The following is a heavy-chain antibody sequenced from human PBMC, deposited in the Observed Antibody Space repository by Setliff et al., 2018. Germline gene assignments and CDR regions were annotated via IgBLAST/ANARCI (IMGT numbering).Heavy chain of an antibody. CDR1: GGSISSSSYY. CDR2: IYYSGST. V-gene: IGHV4-39*07. D-gene: IGHD3-3*01. Sequence: SETLSLTCTVSGGSISSSSYYWGWIRQPPGKGLEWIGSIYYSGSTYYNPYLKSRVTISVDTSNNQFSLKLSSVTAADTAVYYCAREKGDPNYNFWSGYYLYYYGMDVWGQGTTVTVSS. J-gene: IGHJ6*02. CDR3: AREKGDPNYNFWSGYYLYYYGMDV.